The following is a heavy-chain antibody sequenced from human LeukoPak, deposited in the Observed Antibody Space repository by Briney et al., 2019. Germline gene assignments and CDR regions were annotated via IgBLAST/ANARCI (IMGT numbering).Heavy chain of an antibody. CDR3: AKGGRGCGDSCYSSWFDP. CDR1: GFTFSNYV. Sequence: GGSLRLSCAASGFTFSNYVMSWVRQAPGKGLEWVSKITGGGGSAYYADSVKGRFTISRDNSKNTVYLQMYSLRAEDTAVYYCAKGGRGCGDSCYSSWFDPWGQGTLVTVSS. D-gene: IGHD2-15*01. CDR2: ITGGGGSA. V-gene: IGHV3-23*01. J-gene: IGHJ5*02.